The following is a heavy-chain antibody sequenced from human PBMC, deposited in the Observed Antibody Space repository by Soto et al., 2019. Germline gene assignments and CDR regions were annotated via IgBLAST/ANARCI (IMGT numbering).Heavy chain of an antibody. CDR1: GGSFSGYY. CDR2: INHSGST. CDR3: ARVQRRSNLPDY. Sequence: QVQLQQWGAGLLKPSETLSLTCAVYGGSFSGYYWSWIRQPPGKGLEWIGEINHSGSTNYNPSLKSRVTIXVXXSKNQFSLKLSSVTAADTAVYYCARVQRRSNLPDYWGQGTLVTVSS. V-gene: IGHV4-34*01. J-gene: IGHJ4*02. D-gene: IGHD4-4*01.